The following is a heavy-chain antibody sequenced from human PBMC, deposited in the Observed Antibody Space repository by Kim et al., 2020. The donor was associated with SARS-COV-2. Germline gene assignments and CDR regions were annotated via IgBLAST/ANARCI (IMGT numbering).Heavy chain of an antibody. CDR2: INYSGST. CDR1: GGSISSGGYY. J-gene: IGHJ3*02. D-gene: IGHD3-22*01. CDR3: ARAPITMMGVVQAFDI. V-gene: IGHV4-31*03. Sequence: SETLSLTCTVSGGSISSGGYYWSWIRQHPGKGLEWIGYINYSGSTYYNPSLKSRVTISVDTSKNQFSLKLSSVTAADTAVYYCARAPITMMGVVQAFDIWGQGTMVTVS.